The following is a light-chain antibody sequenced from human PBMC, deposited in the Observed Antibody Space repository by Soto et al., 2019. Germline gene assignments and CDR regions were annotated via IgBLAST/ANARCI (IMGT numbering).Light chain of an antibody. V-gene: IGLV1-51*01. J-gene: IGLJ1*01. Sequence: QSVLTQPPYVSAAPGQRVTISCSGSSSNIGFVSWYQQVPGAAPKLLIYDNSNRPLEIPDRFSGSKSGTSATLNIADLQAGDEADYYCGAWDRSLSAGVFGTGTKLTVL. CDR2: DNS. CDR3: GAWDRSLSAGV. CDR1: SSNIGF.